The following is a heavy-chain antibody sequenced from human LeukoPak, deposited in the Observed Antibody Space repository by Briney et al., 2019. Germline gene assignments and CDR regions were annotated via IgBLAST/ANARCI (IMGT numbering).Heavy chain of an antibody. CDR3: ASGYCSSTSCYTGMVDY. J-gene: IGHJ4*02. D-gene: IGHD2-2*02. CDR2: IYYSGST. Sequence: SETLSLTCTVSGGSISSSSYYWGWLRQPQGKGLEWIGSIYYSGSTYYNPSLKSRVTISVDTSKNQFSLKLSSVTAADAAVYYCASGYCSSTSCYTGMVDYWGQGTLVTVSS. V-gene: IGHV4-39*07. CDR1: GGSISSSSYY.